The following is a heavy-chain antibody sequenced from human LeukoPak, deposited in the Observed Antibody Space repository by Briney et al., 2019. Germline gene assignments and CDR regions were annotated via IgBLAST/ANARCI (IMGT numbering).Heavy chain of an antibody. V-gene: IGHV3-48*01. J-gene: IGHJ4*02. CDR1: GFSFSTNS. CDR2: ISSNSATT. D-gene: IGHD1-26*01. Sequence: PGGSLRLSCAASGFSFSTNSMNWVRQVPGKGLEWISYISSNSATTYYADSVEGRFTISRDNAKNSLYQHMNSLRADDTAVYYCARDTRSLIDYWGQGTLVTVSS. CDR3: ARDTRSLIDY.